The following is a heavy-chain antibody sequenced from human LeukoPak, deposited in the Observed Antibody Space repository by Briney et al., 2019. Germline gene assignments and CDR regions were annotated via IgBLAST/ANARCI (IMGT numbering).Heavy chain of an antibody. Sequence: SETLSLTCTVSGGSISSYYWSWIRQPPGKGLEWIGEINHSGSTNYNPSLKSRVTISVDTSKNQFSLKLSSVTAADTAVYYCARGKRARLYYYDSSGYMPFDYWGQGTLVTVSS. CDR3: ARGKRARLYYYDSSGYMPFDY. J-gene: IGHJ4*02. CDR1: GGSISSYY. V-gene: IGHV4-34*01. CDR2: INHSGST. D-gene: IGHD3-22*01.